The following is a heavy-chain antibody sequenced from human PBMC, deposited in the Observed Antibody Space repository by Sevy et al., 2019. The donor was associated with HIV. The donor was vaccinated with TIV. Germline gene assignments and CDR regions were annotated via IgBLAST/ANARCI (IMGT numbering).Heavy chain of an antibody. V-gene: IGHV3-30*09. CDR1: GFTFSSYA. CDR3: ASLSYYDSSGFMPVPFDY. J-gene: IGHJ4*02. Sequence: GGSLRLSCAASGFTFSSYAMHWVRQAPGKGLEWVAVISYDGSNKYYADSVKGRFAIYRDNSKNTLYLQMNSLRAEDTTVYYCASLSYYDSSGFMPVPFDYWGQGTLVTVSS. D-gene: IGHD3-22*01. CDR2: ISYDGSNK.